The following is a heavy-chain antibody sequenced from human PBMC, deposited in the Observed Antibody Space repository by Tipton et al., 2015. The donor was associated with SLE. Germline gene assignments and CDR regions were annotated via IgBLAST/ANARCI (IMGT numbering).Heavy chain of an antibody. Sequence: TLSLTCTVSGGSISTYYWSWIRQPPGKGLEWIGYISYSGSTHYSPSLKSRVTISVDTSKNQFSLKLSSVTAADTAVYYCARGLFGWELPYWGQGTLVTVSS. V-gene: IGHV4-59*12. CDR1: GGSISTYY. D-gene: IGHD1-26*01. CDR2: ISYSGST. J-gene: IGHJ4*02. CDR3: ARGLFGWELPY.